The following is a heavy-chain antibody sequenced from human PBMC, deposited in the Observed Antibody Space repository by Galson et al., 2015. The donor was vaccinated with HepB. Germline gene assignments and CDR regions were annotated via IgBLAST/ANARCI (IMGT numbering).Heavy chain of an antibody. CDR2: TSYRSKWYD. CDR1: GDSVSSNSAA. V-gene: IGHV6-1*01. CDR3: ARDGFSSGWYYFDH. D-gene: IGHD6-19*01. J-gene: IGHJ4*02. Sequence: CAISGDSVSSNSAAWNWIRQSPSRGLEWLGRTSYRSKWYDDYAVSVKSRITINPDASRNQVSLQLNSVTPEDTAVYYCARDGFSSGWYYFDHWGQGTLVTVSS.